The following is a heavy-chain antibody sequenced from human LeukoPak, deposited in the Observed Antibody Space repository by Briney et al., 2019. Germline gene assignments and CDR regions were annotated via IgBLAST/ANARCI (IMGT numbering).Heavy chain of an antibody. V-gene: IGHV4-34*01. CDR1: GGSFSGYY. CDR3: ARGSRVVVVAATKLGLDNWFDP. J-gene: IGHJ5*02. D-gene: IGHD2-15*01. Sequence: SETLSLTCAVYGGSFSGYYWSWIRQPPGKGLEWIGEINHSGSTNYNPSLKSRVTISVDTSKNQFSLKLSSVTAADTAVYYCARGSRVVVVAATKLGLDNWFDPWGRGTLVTVSS. CDR2: INHSGST.